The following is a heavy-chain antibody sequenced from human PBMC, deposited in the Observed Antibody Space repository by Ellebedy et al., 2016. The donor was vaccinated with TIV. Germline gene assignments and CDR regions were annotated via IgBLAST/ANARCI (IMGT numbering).Heavy chain of an antibody. CDR2: ISAYNGHT. V-gene: IGHV1-18*01. CDR3: ARDKDIVVVGTGFDP. J-gene: IGHJ5*02. CDR1: GYTFSNYG. D-gene: IGHD2-2*01. Sequence: ASVKVSXXASGYTFSNYGINWVRQAPGQGLEWMGWISAYNGHTNYAQKFQERVTMTTDTSTSTAYMDLRSLRSDDTAVYYCARDKDIVVVGTGFDPWGQGTLVTVSS.